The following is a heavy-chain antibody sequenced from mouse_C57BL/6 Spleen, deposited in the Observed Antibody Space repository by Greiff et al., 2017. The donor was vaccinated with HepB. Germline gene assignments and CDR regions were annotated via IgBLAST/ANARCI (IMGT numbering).Heavy chain of an antibody. CDR2: IDPSDSYT. D-gene: IGHD3-2*02. V-gene: IGHV1-69*01. J-gene: IGHJ3*01. Sequence: QVQLQQSGAELVMPGASVKLSCKASGYTFTSYWMHWVKQRPGQGLEWIGEIDPSDSYTNYNQKFKGKSTLTVDKSSSTAYMQLSSLTSEDSAVYYCASQDGSGRAYWGQGTLVTVSA. CDR3: ASQDGSGRAY. CDR1: GYTFTSYW.